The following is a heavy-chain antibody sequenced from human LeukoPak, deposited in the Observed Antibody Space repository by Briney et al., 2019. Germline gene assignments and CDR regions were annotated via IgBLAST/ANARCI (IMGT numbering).Heavy chain of an antibody. CDR1: GGSISTGSYY. D-gene: IGHD4-23*01. CDR3: ARVGLYGGKLDY. Sequence: SETLSLTCTVSGGSISTGSYYLSWIRQPAGKGLEWIGRIYTSGSTDYNPSLKSRVTISIDTSNNQFSLKLTSVTAADTAVYYCARVGLYGGKLDYWGQGTLVTVSS. J-gene: IGHJ4*02. V-gene: IGHV4-61*02. CDR2: IYTSGST.